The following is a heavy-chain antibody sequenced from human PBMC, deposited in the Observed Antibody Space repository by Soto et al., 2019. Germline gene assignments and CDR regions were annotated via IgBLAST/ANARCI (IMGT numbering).Heavy chain of an antibody. V-gene: IGHV3-30*18. CDR2: ISYDGSDK. J-gene: IGHJ5*02. D-gene: IGHD3-16*01. CDR3: AKTAGYDYVWGSSGLDP. CDR1: GFTFSSYG. Sequence: PGESLRLSCAGSGFTFSSYGMHWVRQAPGKGLEWVAVISYDGSDKYYGDSVKGRFTISRDDSKNTLYLQMNSLRVEDTAIYYCAKTAGYDYVWGSSGLDPWGQGT.